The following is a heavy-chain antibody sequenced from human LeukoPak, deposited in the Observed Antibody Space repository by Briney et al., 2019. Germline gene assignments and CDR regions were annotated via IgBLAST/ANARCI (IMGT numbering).Heavy chain of an antibody. V-gene: IGHV4-4*07. CDR2: IYTSGST. Sequence: PSETLSLTCTVSGGSISSYYWSWIRQPAGKGLEWIGRIYTSGSTNYNPSLKSRVTMSVDTSKNQFSLKLSSVTAADTAVYYCARIAGDFSTKYYYYYMDVWGKGTTVTVSS. D-gene: IGHD2-21*01. J-gene: IGHJ6*03. CDR1: GGSISSYY. CDR3: ARIAGDFSTKYYYYYMDV.